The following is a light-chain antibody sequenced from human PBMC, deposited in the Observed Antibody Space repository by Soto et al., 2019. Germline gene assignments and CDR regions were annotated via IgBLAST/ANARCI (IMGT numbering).Light chain of an antibody. CDR2: KAS. CDR3: QQYNTYPTT. Sequence: DIQMTQSPSTLSASVGDRVTITCRASQSISSWLAWYQQKPGKAPKLLIYKASSLKSGVPSRFSGSGSGTEFTLTISSLQPDDFATYYCQQYNTYPTTFGQGTKVEIK. V-gene: IGKV1-5*03. CDR1: QSISSW. J-gene: IGKJ1*01.